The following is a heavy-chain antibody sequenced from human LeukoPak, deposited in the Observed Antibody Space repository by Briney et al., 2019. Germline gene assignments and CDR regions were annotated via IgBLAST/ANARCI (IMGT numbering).Heavy chain of an antibody. CDR2: IYYSGST. CDR3: ARHLYYDFWSGYYIFDY. Sequence: SETLFLTCTVSGGSISSSSYYWGWIRQPPGKGLEWIGSIYYSGSTYYNPSLKSRVTISVDTSKNQFSLKLSSVTAADTAVYYCARHLYYDFWSGYYIFDYWGQGTLVTVSS. CDR1: GGSISSSSYY. V-gene: IGHV4-39*01. D-gene: IGHD3-3*01. J-gene: IGHJ4*02.